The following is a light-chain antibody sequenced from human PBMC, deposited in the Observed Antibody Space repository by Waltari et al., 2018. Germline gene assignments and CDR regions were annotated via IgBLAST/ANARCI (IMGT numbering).Light chain of an antibody. Sequence: QSVLTPPPSASGAPGQRVTISRTGSSPNIGAGYGVHWYQQRPGTAPKLLIYGNINRPSGVPDRFSGSKSGTSASLAITGLQAEDEADYYCQSYDSSLSGVVFGGGTKLTVL. J-gene: IGLJ2*01. CDR3: QSYDSSLSGVV. CDR2: GNI. CDR1: SPNIGAGYG. V-gene: IGLV1-40*01.